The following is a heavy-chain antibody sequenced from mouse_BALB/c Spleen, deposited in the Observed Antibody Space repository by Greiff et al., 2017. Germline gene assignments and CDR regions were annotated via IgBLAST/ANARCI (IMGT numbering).Heavy chain of an antibody. J-gene: IGHJ2*01. V-gene: IGHV5-9-3*01. CDR3: ARHEDGYPLDY. D-gene: IGHD2-3*01. CDR1: GFTFSSYA. Sequence: EVQGVESGGGLVKPGGSLKLSCAASGFTFSSYAMSWVRQTPEKRLEWVATISSGGSYTYYPDSVKGRFTISRDNAKNTLYLQMSSLRSEDTAMYYCARHEDGYPLDYWGQGTTLTVSS. CDR2: ISSGGSYT.